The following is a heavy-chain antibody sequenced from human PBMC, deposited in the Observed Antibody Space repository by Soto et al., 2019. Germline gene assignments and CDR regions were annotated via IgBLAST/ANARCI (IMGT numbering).Heavy chain of an antibody. V-gene: IGHV4-30-2*01. Sequence: QLQLHESGSGLVKPSQTLSLTCTVSGASITYGGYSWSWIRQTPGKGLEWIGYINHLETTFYNPSFESRLTLSIGRAKNQFSLNLNSMSAADRGVYFCARGGGSDSFDNWGQGILVTVSS. CDR3: ARGGGSDSFDN. CDR2: INHLETT. CDR1: GASITYGGYS. D-gene: IGHD1-26*01. J-gene: IGHJ4*02.